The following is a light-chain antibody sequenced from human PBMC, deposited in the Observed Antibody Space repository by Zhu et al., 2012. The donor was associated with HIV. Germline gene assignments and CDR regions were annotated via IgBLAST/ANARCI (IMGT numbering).Light chain of an antibody. CDR1: HSVSST. V-gene: IGKV3-20*01. Sequence: EIVMTQSPATLSVSPGETATLSCRASHSVSSTLAWYQQKPGQPPRLLIYSASRRVTGIPDRFSGSGSGTDFTLTISRLEPEDFAVYYCQHYVPSPMYTFGQGTKLEIK. CDR2: SAS. J-gene: IGKJ2*01. CDR3: QHYVPSPMYT.